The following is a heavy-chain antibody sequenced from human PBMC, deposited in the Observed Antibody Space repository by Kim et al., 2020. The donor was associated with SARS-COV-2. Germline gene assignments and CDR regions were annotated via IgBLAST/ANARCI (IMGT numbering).Heavy chain of an antibody. J-gene: IGHJ4*02. CDR2: IYYSGST. CDR1: SDSISSHY. CDR3: TRSEGRGSWHQFDY. V-gene: IGHV4-59*11. Sequence: SETLSLTCTVSSDSISSHYWSWIRQLPGKGLEWLGYIYYSGSTDYNPSLKSRVTISWDTSKNQVSLDVTSVSAADTAVYYCTRSEGRGSWHQFDYWGQG. D-gene: IGHD6-13*01.